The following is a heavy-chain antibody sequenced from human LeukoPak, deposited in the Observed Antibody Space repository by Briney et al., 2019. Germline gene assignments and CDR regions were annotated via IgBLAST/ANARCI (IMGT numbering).Heavy chain of an antibody. CDR2: ISAYNGNT. D-gene: IGHD3-22*01. V-gene: IGHV1-18*01. Sequence: ASVKVSCKASGYTFTSYGISWVRQAPGQGLEWMGWISAYNGNTNYAQKLQGRVTMTTDTSTSTAYMELRSLRSDDTAVYYCARPSRDSSGYYFSTTPYYYMDVWGKGTTVTVSS. CDR3: ARPSRDSSGYYFSTTPYYYMDV. CDR1: GYTFTSYG. J-gene: IGHJ6*03.